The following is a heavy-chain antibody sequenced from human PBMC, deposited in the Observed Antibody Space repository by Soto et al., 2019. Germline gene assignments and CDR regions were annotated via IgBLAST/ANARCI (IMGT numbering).Heavy chain of an antibody. CDR3: AKQRADYGSGADTFYFDS. Sequence: GGSLRLSCTVSGVTFSNYAMNWVRQAPGKRLEWVSSLSGSGGTTYYADSVKGWFIISRDNSKNTLYLLMNSLRAEDTALYYCAKQRADYGSGADTFYFDSWGQGALVTVSS. V-gene: IGHV3-23*01. J-gene: IGHJ4*02. CDR2: LSGSGGTT. D-gene: IGHD3-10*01. CDR1: GVTFSNYA.